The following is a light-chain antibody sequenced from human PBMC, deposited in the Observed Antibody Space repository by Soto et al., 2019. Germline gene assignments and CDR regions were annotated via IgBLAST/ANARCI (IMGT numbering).Light chain of an antibody. CDR2: GNS. J-gene: IGLJ2*01. CDR3: QSYDTSLSGSL. Sequence: QSVLTQPPSVSGAPGQRVTIPCTGSSSNIGAGFDVHWYQQVPGTAPKLLIYGNSNRPSGVPDRFSGSKSGTSASLAITGLQAEDEADYYCQSYDTSLSGSLFGGGTKLTVL. V-gene: IGLV1-40*01. CDR1: SSNIGAGFD.